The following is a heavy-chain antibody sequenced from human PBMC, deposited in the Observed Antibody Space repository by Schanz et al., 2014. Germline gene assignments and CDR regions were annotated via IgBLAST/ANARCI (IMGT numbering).Heavy chain of an antibody. V-gene: IGHV3-30*18. CDR1: GFMFSSYG. J-gene: IGHJ4*02. CDR3: AKDLDANYFDY. CDR2: VSDDGNKK. D-gene: IGHD1-1*01. Sequence: QVQLVESGGGVVQPGRSLRLSCAASGFMFSSYGMHWVRQAPGKGLEWVAVVSDDGNKKYYADSVKGRFTISRDNSKNTLYLQMNGLRGEDTAVYYCAKDLDANYFDYWGQGILVTVSS.